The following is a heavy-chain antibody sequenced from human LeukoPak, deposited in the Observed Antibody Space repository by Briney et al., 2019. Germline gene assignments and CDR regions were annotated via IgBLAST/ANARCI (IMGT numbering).Heavy chain of an antibody. CDR3: ARRNAMDV. V-gene: IGHV3-7*03. J-gene: IGHJ6*02. CDR1: GFTFSNYW. CDR2: IIRDGSER. Sequence: GGSLRLSRAASGFTFSNYWMTWVRQAPGKGLEWVANIIRDGSERYYVDSVKGRFTISRDNAKSSLYLQMNSRRAEDTAVYYCARRNAMDVWGQGTTVIVFS.